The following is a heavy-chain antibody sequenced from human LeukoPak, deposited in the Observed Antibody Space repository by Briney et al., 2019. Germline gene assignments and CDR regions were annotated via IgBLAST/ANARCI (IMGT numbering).Heavy chain of an antibody. J-gene: IGHJ6*02. V-gene: IGHV3-21*01. Sequence: PGGSLRLSCAASGFTFSSYSMNWVRQAPGKGLEWVSSISSSSSYIYYADSAKGRFTISRDNAKNSLYLQMNSLRAEDTAVYYCARDDVVQGGYYYYGMDVWGQGTTVTVSS. CDR2: ISSSSSYI. CDR3: ARDDVVQGGYYYYGMDV. CDR1: GFTFSSYS. D-gene: IGHD1-1*01.